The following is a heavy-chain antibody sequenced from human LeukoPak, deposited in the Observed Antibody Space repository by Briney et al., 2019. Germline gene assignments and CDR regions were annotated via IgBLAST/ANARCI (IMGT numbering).Heavy chain of an antibody. CDR2: INHSGSN. D-gene: IGHD2-21*02. Sequence: SETLSLTCAVYGGSFSPYYWSWIRQPPGKGLEWIGEINHSGSNNYNPSLKSRVTISVDTSKNQVSLRLSSVTAADTAVYYCARGGFYCGGDCYVDYWGQGTLVTVSS. CDR1: GGSFSPYY. J-gene: IGHJ4*02. CDR3: ARGGFYCGGDCYVDY. V-gene: IGHV4-34*01.